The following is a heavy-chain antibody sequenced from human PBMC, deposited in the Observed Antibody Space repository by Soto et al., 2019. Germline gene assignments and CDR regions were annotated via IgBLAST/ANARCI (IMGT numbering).Heavy chain of an antibody. CDR1: ENTFANPR. CDR3: ALPTTVADTLDY. D-gene: IGHD6-19*01. V-gene: IGHV1-2*04. Sequence: QVQLVQSGAEVKRPGASGKFSGKAYENTFANPRINWVQQPPGKGLEWMAWINPKSGGTNYAQQLKGWVTLTRDTSISTAYMELSRLTSYDTAVYYCALPTTVADTLDYWGQGTLVTVSS. J-gene: IGHJ4*02. CDR2: INPKSGGT.